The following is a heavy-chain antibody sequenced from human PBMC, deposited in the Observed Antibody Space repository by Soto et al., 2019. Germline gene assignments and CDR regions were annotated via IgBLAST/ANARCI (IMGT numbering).Heavy chain of an antibody. Sequence: SVKVSCKASGGTFDSYVISWLRQAPGQGLEWMGGIMPIFGTPNYAQKFRGRVTISADESTSTAYLELSSLTSDDTAVYYCARVHSSGIFYFVDPWGQGTLVTVSS. CDR2: IMPIFGTP. D-gene: IGHD3-10*01. V-gene: IGHV1-69*13. CDR3: ARVHSSGIFYFVDP. J-gene: IGHJ5*02. CDR1: GGTFDSYV.